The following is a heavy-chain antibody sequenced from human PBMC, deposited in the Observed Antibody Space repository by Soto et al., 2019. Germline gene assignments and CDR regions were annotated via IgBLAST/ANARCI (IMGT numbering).Heavy chain of an antibody. Sequence: SETLSLTCAVSGGSISSGGYSWNWIRQPPGKGLEWLGYIYHSGSTYYSPSLQSRVTISVDLSKNQFSLKLSSVTAADTAVYYCARWLNVQSDYRYYDITYGMDVWGQGTTVTVSS. V-gene: IGHV4-30-2*01. CDR3: ARWLNVQSDYRYYDITYGMDV. D-gene: IGHD3-22*01. CDR1: GGSISSGGYS. J-gene: IGHJ6*02. CDR2: IYHSGST.